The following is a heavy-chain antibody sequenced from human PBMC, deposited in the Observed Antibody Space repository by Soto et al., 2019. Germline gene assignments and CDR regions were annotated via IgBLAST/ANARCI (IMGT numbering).Heavy chain of an antibody. V-gene: IGHV1-69*13. CDR2: IIPIFGTA. D-gene: IGHD6-19*01. CDR3: ARADSSGWARGGNWFDP. CDR1: GGTFSSYA. Sequence: SVKVSCKASGGTFSSYAISWVRQAPGQGLEWMGGIIPIFGTANYAQKFQGRVTITADESTSTAYMELSSLRSEDTAVYYCARADSSGWARGGNWFDPWGQGTLVTVSS. J-gene: IGHJ5*02.